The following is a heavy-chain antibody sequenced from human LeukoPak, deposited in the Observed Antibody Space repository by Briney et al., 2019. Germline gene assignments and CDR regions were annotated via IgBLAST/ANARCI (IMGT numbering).Heavy chain of an antibody. CDR1: GYTFTNYY. CDR3: ARELGGSYYFDY. CDR2: INPTGGST. D-gene: IGHD1-26*01. Sequence: GASVKVSCKASGYTFTNYYMHWVRQAPGQGLEWMGIINPTGGSTSYAQKFQGRVTMTRDTSTSTVYMELSSLRSEDTAVYSCARELGGSYYFDYWGQGTLVTVSS. V-gene: IGHV1-46*01. J-gene: IGHJ4*02.